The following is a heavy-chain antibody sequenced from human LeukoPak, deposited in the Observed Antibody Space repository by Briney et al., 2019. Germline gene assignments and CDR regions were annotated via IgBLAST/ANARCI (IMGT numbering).Heavy chain of an antibody. CDR1: GGSISSYY. CDR3: ARLRIVGATYNWFDP. J-gene: IGHJ5*02. V-gene: IGHV4-59*05. D-gene: IGHD1-26*01. Sequence: SETLSLTCTDSGGSISSYYWSWIRQPPGKGLEWIGSIYYSGSTYYNPSLKSRVTISVDTSKNQFSLKLSSVTAADTAVYYCARLRIVGATYNWFDPWGQGTLVTVSS. CDR2: IYYSGST.